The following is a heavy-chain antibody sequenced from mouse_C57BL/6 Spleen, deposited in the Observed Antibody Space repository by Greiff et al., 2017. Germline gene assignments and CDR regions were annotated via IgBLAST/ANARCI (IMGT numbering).Heavy chain of an antibody. Sequence: QVQLQQPGAELVKPGASVKLSCKASGYTFTSYWMHWVKQRPGQGLEWIGMIHPNSGSTNYNEKFKSEATLTVDKSSSTAYMQLSSLTSEDSAVYYCARGGLVVGFDYWGQGTTLTVSS. CDR3: ARGGLVVGFDY. V-gene: IGHV1-64*01. J-gene: IGHJ2*01. D-gene: IGHD1-1*01. CDR2: IHPNSGST. CDR1: GYTFTSYW.